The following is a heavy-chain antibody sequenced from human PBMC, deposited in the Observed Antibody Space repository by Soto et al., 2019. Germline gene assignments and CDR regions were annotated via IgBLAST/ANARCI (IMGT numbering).Heavy chain of an antibody. Sequence: QVQLQESGPGLVKPSQTLSLTCTVSGGSISSGGYYWSWIRQHPGKGLEWIGYLYYRGSTYYNPSLTSRLTIAVDASKNRFSLKLSFVTAADTAVYYCAGESSYWHAAMGFDYWGQGTLVTDSS. V-gene: IGHV4-31*03. CDR3: AGESSYWHAAMGFDY. J-gene: IGHJ4*02. CDR1: GGSISSGGYY. D-gene: IGHD3-22*01. CDR2: LYYRGST.